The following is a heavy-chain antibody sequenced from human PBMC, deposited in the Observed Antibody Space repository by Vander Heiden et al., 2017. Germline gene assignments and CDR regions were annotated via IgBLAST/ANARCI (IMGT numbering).Heavy chain of an antibody. J-gene: IGHJ5*02. D-gene: IGHD3-10*01. Sequence: EVQMVQSGAEMKQPGEALKISCQDSGYTFTAQWVAWVRPVPGKGLEWLGIIHPGDSDTRYNPSFRGRVTMSVDKSKNTASLQWNSLEASDTAIYYCARQTLIRGVGWFDPWGQGTLVSVSS. CDR2: IHPGDSDT. CDR1: GYTFTAQW. V-gene: IGHV5-51*01. CDR3: ARQTLIRGVGWFDP.